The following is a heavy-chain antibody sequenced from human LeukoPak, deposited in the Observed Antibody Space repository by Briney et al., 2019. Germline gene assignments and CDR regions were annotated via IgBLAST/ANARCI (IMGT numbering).Heavy chain of an antibody. CDR2: IKQDGSEK. V-gene: IGHV3-7*01. CDR1: GFTFSSYD. CDR3: ARDRGSSGWYEFDY. J-gene: IGHJ4*02. D-gene: IGHD6-19*01. Sequence: GGSLRLSCAASGFTFSSYDMHWVRQAPGKGLEWVANIKQDGSEKYYVDSVKGRFTISRDNAKNSLYLQMNSLRAEDTAVYYCARDRGSSGWYEFDYWGQGTLVTVSS.